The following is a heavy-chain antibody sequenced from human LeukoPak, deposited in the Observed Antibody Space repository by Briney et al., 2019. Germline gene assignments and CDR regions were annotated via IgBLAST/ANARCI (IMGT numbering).Heavy chain of an antibody. CDR2: ISYSGNI. CDR1: GGSISSSTYY. V-gene: IGHV4-39*01. J-gene: IGHJ4*02. D-gene: IGHD3-16*01. Sequence: SETLSLTCTVSGGSISSSTYYWGWIRQPPGKGLEWIGSISYSGNIYYNPSLKSRVTISVDTSKNQFSLKLSSVTAAYTAVYYCARQRRLELPDYWGQGTLVTVSS. CDR3: ARQRRLELPDY.